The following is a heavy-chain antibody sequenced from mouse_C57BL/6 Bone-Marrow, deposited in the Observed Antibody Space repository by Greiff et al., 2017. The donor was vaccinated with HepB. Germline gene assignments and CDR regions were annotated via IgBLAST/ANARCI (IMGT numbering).Heavy chain of an antibody. CDR1: GFSFTSYG. CDR3: ARASRWLLFAY. V-gene: IGHV2-6*01. J-gene: IGHJ3*01. D-gene: IGHD2-3*01. Sequence: VHLVESGPGLVAPSQSLSITCTVSGFSFTSYGVDWVRQSPGKGLEWLGVIWGVGSTNYNSALKSRLSISKDNSKSQVFLKMNSLHTDDTAMYYCARASRWLLFAYWGQGTLVTVSA. CDR2: IWGVGST.